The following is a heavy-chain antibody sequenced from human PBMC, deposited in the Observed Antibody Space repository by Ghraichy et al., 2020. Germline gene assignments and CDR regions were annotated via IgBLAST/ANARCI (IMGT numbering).Heavy chain of an antibody. CDR1: GYTFTSYG. J-gene: IGHJ5*02. CDR3: ARDPGWGIVGATRGFSEAYNWFDP. Sequence: ASVKVSCKASGYTFTSYGISWVRQAPGQGLEWMGWISAYNGNTNYAQKLQGRVTMTTDTSTSTAYMELRSLRSDDTAVYYCARDPGWGIVGATRGFSEAYNWFDPWGQGTLVTVSS. D-gene: IGHD1-26*01. CDR2: ISAYNGNT. V-gene: IGHV1-18*04.